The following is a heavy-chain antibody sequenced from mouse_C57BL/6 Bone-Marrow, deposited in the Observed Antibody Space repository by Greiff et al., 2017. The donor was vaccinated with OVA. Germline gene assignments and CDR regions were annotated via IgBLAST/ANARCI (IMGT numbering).Heavy chain of an antibody. J-gene: IGHJ4*01. CDR1: GFTFSSYG. Sequence: DVKLVESGGDLVKPGGSLKLSCAASGFTFSSYGMSWVRQTPDKRLEWVATISSGGSYTYYPDSVKGRFTISRDNAKNTPYLQMSSLKAQDTAMYYCERQADYYGSSRYALDYWGQGTSVTVSS. CDR2: ISSGGSYT. V-gene: IGHV5-6*02. D-gene: IGHD1-1*01. CDR3: ERQADYYGSSRYALDY.